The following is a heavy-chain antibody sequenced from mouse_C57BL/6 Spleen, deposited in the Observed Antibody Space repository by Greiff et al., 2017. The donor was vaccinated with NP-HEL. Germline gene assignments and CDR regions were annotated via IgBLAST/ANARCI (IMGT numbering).Heavy chain of an antibody. CDR1: GYAFSSSW. CDR3: ASITTVVDYFDY. V-gene: IGHV1-82*01. Sequence: VKPGASVKISCKASGYAFSSSWMNWVKQRPGKGLEWIGRIYPGDGDTNYNGKFKGKATLTADKSSSTAYMQLSSLTSEDSAVYFCASITTVVDYFDYWGQGTTLTVSS. CDR2: IYPGDGDT. J-gene: IGHJ2*01. D-gene: IGHD1-1*01.